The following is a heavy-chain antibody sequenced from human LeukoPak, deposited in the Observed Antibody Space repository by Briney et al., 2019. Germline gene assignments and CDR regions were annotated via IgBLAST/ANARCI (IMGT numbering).Heavy chain of an antibody. V-gene: IGHV1-69*05. CDR2: IIPIFGTA. CDR1: GGSFSSYA. CDR3: ARGYDCSSTSCWRTSFDY. D-gene: IGHD2-2*01. Sequence: SVKVSCKPSGGSFSSYAISWVRQAPGQGLEWMGGIIPIFGTASYAQKFQGRVTITTDESASTAYMELSSLRSEDTAVYYCARGYDCSSTSCWRTSFDYWGQGTLVTVSS. J-gene: IGHJ4*02.